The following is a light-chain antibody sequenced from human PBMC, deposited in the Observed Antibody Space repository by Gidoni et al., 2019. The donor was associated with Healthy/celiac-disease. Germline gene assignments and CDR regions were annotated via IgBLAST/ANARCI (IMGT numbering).Light chain of an antibody. Sequence: SYELTQPPSVSVSPGQTASITCSGDKLGDKYACWYQHKPGQSPVLVIYQDSKRPSGIPERFSGSKAGNTATLTISGTQAMDEADYYCQAWDSSTYVVFGGGTKLTVL. CDR1: KLGDKY. V-gene: IGLV3-1*01. J-gene: IGLJ2*01. CDR2: QDS. CDR3: QAWDSSTYVV.